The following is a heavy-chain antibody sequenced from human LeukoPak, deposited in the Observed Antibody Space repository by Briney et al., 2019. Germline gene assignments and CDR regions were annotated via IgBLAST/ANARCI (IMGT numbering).Heavy chain of an antibody. V-gene: IGHV4-59*12. CDR1: GGSISSYY. D-gene: IGHD3-16*02. CDR3: ARGRYLPLYFDY. Sequence: SETLSLTCTVSGGSISSYYWSWIRQPPGKGLEWIGYIYHSGSTYYNPSLKSRVTISVDRSKNQFSLKLSSVTAADTAVYYCARGRYLPLYFDYWGQGTLVTVSS. J-gene: IGHJ4*02. CDR2: IYHSGST.